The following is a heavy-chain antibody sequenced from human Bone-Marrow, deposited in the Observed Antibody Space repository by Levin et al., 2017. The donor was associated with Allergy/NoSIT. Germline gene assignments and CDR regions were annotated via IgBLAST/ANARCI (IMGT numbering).Heavy chain of an antibody. CDR3: ARADDLTGYQRFDATDV. CDR2: INAITSHI. D-gene: IGHD3-9*01. CDR1: GFSFSTYA. V-gene: IGHV3-21*01. J-gene: IGHJ6*02. Sequence: KSGGSLRLSCAASGFSFSTYALNWVRQAPGKGLEWVSFINAITSHIYYAGSVRGRFTTSRDNARNPLYLQMSSLRPEDTPAYYCARADDLTGYQRFDATDVWSQGTTITVAS.